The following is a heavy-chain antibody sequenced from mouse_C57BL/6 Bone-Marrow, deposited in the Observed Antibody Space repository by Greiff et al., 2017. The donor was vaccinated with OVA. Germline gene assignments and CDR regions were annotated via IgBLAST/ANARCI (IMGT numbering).Heavy chain of an antibody. CDR1: GYTFTDYN. CDR2: INPNNGGT. CDR3: ARIYYGNWYFDV. V-gene: IGHV1-18*01. J-gene: IGHJ1*03. D-gene: IGHD2-1*01. Sequence: SGPELVKPGASVKIPCKASGYTFTDYNMDWVKQSHGKSLEWIGDINPNNGGTIYNQKFKGKATLTVDKSSSTAYMELRSLTSEDTAVYYCARIYYGNWYFDVWGTGTTVTVSS.